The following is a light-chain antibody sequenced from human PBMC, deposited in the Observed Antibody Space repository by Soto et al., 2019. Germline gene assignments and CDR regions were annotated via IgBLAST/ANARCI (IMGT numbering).Light chain of an antibody. CDR1: QSISNY. CDR2: AAS. CDR3: QQSYSTPPT. J-gene: IGKJ1*01. V-gene: IGKV1-39*01. Sequence: DIQMTQSPSSLSASVGDRVTITCRASQSISNYLNWYQQKPGKAPKLLMFAASSLQSGVPSRFSGGGSGTDFTLTISSLQTEDYATYYCQQSYSTPPTFGQGTKVEIK.